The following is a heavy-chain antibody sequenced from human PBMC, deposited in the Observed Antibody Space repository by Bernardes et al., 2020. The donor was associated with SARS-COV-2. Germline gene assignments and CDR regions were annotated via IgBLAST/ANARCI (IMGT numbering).Heavy chain of an antibody. D-gene: IGHD3-10*01. Sequence: GGSLRLSCVASGFKFRTYGMTWVRQAPGQGLEWVSAITSNGGYAYYAASVEGRFTVSRDNSKNILFLDMTRLRAEDTAVYYCAKGRLYGVGSTSPEDNPWGQGSLVTVSS. CDR3: AKGRLYGVGSTSPEDNP. J-gene: IGHJ5*02. V-gene: IGHV3-23*01. CDR1: GFKFRTYG. CDR2: ITSNGGYA.